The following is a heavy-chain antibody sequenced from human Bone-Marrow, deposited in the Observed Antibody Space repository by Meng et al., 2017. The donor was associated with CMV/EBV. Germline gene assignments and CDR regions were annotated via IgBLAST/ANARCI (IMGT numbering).Heavy chain of an antibody. CDR1: FTFSDYY. CDR2: ISSSSSYT. J-gene: IGHJ4*02. CDR3: ASERSGYSGYGGVIVFDY. V-gene: IGHV3-11*06. Sequence: FTFSDYYMSWIRQAPGKGLEWVSYISSSSSYTNYADSVKGRFTISRDNAKNSLYLQMNSLRAEDTAVYYCASERSGYSGYGGVIVFDYWGQGTLVTVSS. D-gene: IGHD5-12*01.